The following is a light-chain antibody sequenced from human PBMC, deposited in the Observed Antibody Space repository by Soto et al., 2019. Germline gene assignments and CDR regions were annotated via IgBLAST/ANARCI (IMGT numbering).Light chain of an antibody. Sequence: EVVMTQSPLSLPVTLGQPASISCRSSQSLAYIDGNTYLTWFHQRPGQSPRRLIYYVSNRDSGVPDRFSGSGSGTDFTLKISRVEAKDAVIYYCMQSTHWPPYTFGQGTKLEIK. V-gene: IGKV2-30*01. CDR3: MQSTHWPPYT. CDR2: YVS. J-gene: IGKJ2*01. CDR1: QSLAYIDGNTY.